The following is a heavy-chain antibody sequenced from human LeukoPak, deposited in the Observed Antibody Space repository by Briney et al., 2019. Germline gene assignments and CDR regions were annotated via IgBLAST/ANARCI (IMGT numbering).Heavy chain of an antibody. J-gene: IGHJ6*02. V-gene: IGHV3-7*03. CDR1: GFTFSSYW. CDR2: INHNGNVN. CDR3: ARGGGLDV. D-gene: IGHD3-16*01. Sequence: PGGSLRLSCAASGFTFSSYWRNWARQAPGKGLEWVASINHNGNVNYYVDSVKGRFTISRDNAKNPLYLQMSNLRAEDTAVYFCARGGGLDVWGQGATVTVSS.